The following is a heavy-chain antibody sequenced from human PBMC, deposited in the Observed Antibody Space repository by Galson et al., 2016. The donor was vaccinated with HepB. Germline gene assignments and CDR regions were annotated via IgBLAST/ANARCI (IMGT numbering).Heavy chain of an antibody. CDR3: ARDLWRGGRIDY. Sequence: SLRLSCAASGFTFSRYWMHWVRQAPGKGLVWVSHITIDGSTPTYAASVKGRFTISRDNAKNTLYLQMNSLRAEDTAVYYCARDLWRGGRIDYWGQGTLVTVSS. J-gene: IGHJ4*02. CDR2: ITIDGSTP. D-gene: IGHD4-23*01. CDR1: GFTFSRYW. V-gene: IGHV3-74*01.